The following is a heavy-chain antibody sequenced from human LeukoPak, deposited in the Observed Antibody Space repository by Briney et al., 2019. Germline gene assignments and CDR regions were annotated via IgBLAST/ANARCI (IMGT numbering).Heavy chain of an antibody. Sequence: PSETLSLTCTVSGGSVSSGSYYWSWIRQPPGKGLEWIGDIYYSGSTNYNPSLKSRVTISVDTSKNQFSLKVRSVTGADTAVYYCARVKTRGYYDRSGYYEFDYWGQGTLVTVSS. D-gene: IGHD3-22*01. V-gene: IGHV4-61*01. CDR2: IYYSGST. CDR1: GGSVSSGSYY. CDR3: ARVKTRGYYDRSGYYEFDY. J-gene: IGHJ4*02.